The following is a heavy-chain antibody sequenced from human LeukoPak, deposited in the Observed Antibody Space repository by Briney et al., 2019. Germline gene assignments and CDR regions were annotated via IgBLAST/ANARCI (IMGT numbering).Heavy chain of an antibody. D-gene: IGHD1-26*01. CDR3: ARQSGGTYQDFDY. CDR2: FYSGGTT. V-gene: IGHV4-39*01. Sequence: SETLSLTCTVSGGSISTSAYYWGWIRQPPGKGLEWIGSFYSGGTTYYNPSLKSRLTISVDTAKNQFSLNLSSVIAADTAVYYCARQSGGTYQDFDYWGRGILVTVSS. J-gene: IGHJ4*02. CDR1: GGSISTSAYY.